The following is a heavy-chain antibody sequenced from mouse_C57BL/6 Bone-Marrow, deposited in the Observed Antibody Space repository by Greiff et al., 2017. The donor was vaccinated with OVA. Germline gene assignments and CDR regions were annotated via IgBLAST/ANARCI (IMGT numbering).Heavy chain of an antibody. D-gene: IGHD1-1*01. V-gene: IGHV1-72*01. Sequence: QVQLQQPGAELVKPGASVKLSCKASGYTFTSYWMHWVKQRPGRGLEWIGRIDPNSGGTKYNEKFKSKATLTVDKPSSPAYMQLSSLTSEDSAVDDCAREGLDGSSSYYARDYWGQGTAVTVSS. CDR2: IDPNSGGT. CDR3: AREGLDGSSSYYARDY. CDR1: GYTFTSYW. J-gene: IGHJ4*01.